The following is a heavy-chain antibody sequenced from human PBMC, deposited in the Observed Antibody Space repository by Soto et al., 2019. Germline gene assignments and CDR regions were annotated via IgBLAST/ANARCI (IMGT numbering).Heavy chain of an antibody. V-gene: IGHV4-34*01. CDR3: ARVPNGYCSSTSCYSVDY. D-gene: IGHD2-2*01. J-gene: IGHJ4*02. CDR1: GGSFSGYY. Sequence: LSLTCAVYGGSFSGYYWSWIRQPPGKGLEWIGEINHSGSTNYNPSLKSRVTISVDTSKNQFSLKLSSVTAADTAVYYCARVPNGYCSSTSCYSVDYWGQGTLVTVSS. CDR2: INHSGST.